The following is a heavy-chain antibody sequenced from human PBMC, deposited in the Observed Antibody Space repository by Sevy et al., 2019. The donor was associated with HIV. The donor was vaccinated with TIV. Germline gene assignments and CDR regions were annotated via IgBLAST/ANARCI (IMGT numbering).Heavy chain of an antibody. CDR1: GFTLNSYA. CDR3: ARDGYNWIPFDR. D-gene: IGHD1-20*01. CDR2: ISGTGGRT. V-gene: IGHV3-23*01. Sequence: GGSLRLSCVASGFTLNSYAMSWVRQAPGKGLEWISDISGTGGRTNYADSVVGRFTISRDNSKNTLYLQMNSLRAGDTAIYYCARDGYNWIPFDRWGQGTLVTVSS. J-gene: IGHJ5*02.